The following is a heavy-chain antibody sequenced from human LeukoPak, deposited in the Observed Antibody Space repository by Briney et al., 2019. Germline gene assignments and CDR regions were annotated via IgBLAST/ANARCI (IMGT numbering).Heavy chain of an antibody. Sequence: PSETLSLTCTVSGGSISSSSYYWGWIRQPPGKGLEWIGSIYYSGSTYYNPSLKGRVTISVDTSKNQFSLKLSSVTAADTAVYYCARERVPAAPALSDWYFGLWGRGTLVTVSS. D-gene: IGHD2-2*01. CDR1: GGSISSSSYY. CDR2: IYYSGST. J-gene: IGHJ2*01. V-gene: IGHV4-39*07. CDR3: ARERVPAAPALSDWYFGL.